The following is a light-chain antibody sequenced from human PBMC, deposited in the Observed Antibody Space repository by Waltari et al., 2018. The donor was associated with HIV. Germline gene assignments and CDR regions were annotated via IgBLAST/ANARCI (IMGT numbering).Light chain of an antibody. V-gene: IGLV1-40*01. Sequence: QSVLTQPPSVSGAPGQRVTISCTGSSSNIGAGYDVHWYQQLPVTATKLLIYGNSNRPSGVPDRFSGYKSGTSASLAITGLQAEDEADYYCQSYDSSLSAVVFGGGTKLTVL. CDR3: QSYDSSLSAVV. CDR1: SSNIGAGYD. J-gene: IGLJ2*01. CDR2: GNS.